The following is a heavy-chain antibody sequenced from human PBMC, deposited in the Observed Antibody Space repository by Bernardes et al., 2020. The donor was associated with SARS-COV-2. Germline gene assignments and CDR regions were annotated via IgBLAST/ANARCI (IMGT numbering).Heavy chain of an antibody. CDR1: GYTFTGYY. CDR2: INPNSGGT. J-gene: IGHJ6*02. CDR3: AREDAVAGTDYYYGMDV. D-gene: IGHD6-19*01. Sequence: ASVKVSCKASGYTFTGYYMPWVRQAPGQGLEWLGWINPNSGGTNYAQKFQGRVTMTRDTSISTAYMELSRLRSDDTAVYYCAREDAVAGTDYYYGMDVWGQGTTVTVSS. V-gene: IGHV1-2*02.